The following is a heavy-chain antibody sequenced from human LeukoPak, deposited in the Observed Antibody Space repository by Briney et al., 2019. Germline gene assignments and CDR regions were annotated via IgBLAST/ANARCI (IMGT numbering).Heavy chain of an antibody. J-gene: IGHJ4*02. Sequence: PGGSLRLSCAASGFIFDDYGMGWVRQAPGKGLEWVSGINWNGGSTGYADSVKGRFTISRDNAKNSLYLQMNSLRAEDTALYYCARGDYYGSGSSGGDYWGQGTLVTVSS. CDR1: GFIFDDYG. CDR2: INWNGGST. CDR3: ARGDYYGSGSSGGDY. V-gene: IGHV3-20*04. D-gene: IGHD3-10*01.